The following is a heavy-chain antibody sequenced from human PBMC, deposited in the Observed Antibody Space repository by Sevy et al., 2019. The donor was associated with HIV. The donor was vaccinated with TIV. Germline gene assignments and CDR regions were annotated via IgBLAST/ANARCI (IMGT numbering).Heavy chain of an antibody. Sequence: GGSLRLSCAASGFTFSSYGMHWVRQAPGKGLEWVAFIRYDGSNKYYADSVKGRFTISRDNSKNTLYLQMNSLRAEDTAVYYCAKIPDRVVVPAAINYYYYYMDVWGKGTTVTVSS. CDR2: IRYDGSNK. V-gene: IGHV3-30*02. CDR3: AKIPDRVVVPAAINYYYYYMDV. D-gene: IGHD2-2*01. J-gene: IGHJ6*03. CDR1: GFTFSSYG.